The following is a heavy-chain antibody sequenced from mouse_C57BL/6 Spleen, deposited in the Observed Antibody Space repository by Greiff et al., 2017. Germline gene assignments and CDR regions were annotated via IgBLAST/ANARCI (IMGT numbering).Heavy chain of an antibody. CDR3: ANYYGSSYGYYYAMDY. CDR2: ISSGSSTI. D-gene: IGHD1-1*01. Sequence: EVKVEESGGGLVKPGGSLKLSCAASGFTFSDYGMHWVRQAPEKGLEWVAYISSGSSTIYYADTVKGRFTISRDNAKNTLFLQMTSLRSEDTAMYYCANYYGSSYGYYYAMDYWGQGTSVTVSS. J-gene: IGHJ4*01. CDR1: GFTFSDYG. V-gene: IGHV5-17*01.